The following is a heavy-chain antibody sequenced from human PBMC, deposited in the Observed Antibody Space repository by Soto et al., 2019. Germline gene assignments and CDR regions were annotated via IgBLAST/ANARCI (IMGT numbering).Heavy chain of an antibody. CDR3: ARDPVTMVRGVISGYYYYGMDV. CDR1: GYTSTSYG. CDR2: ISAYNGNT. D-gene: IGHD3-10*01. Sequence: GASVKVSCKASGYTSTSYGISWVRQAPGQGLEWMGWISAYNGNTNYAQKLRGRVTMTTDTSTSTAYMELRSLRSDDTAVYYCARDPVTMVRGVISGYYYYGMDVWGQGTTVTVSS. J-gene: IGHJ6*02. V-gene: IGHV1-18*01.